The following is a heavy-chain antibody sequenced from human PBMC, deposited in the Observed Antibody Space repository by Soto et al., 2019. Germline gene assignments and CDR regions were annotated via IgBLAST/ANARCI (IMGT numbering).Heavy chain of an antibody. J-gene: IGHJ4*02. CDR2: VYYSGTT. CDR1: GCSVSNKTYY. CDR3: ARTTAVPNTLRSRYFFDY. V-gene: IGHV4-61*01. Sequence: XETLCLPGSVAGCSVSNKTYYWSCIRQPPAKRLEWIGYVYYSGTTNYNPTLKIRVTISVELSKNRISLRLSSVTTADTALYYCARTTAVPNTLRSRYFFDYWGQGTLVTVAS. D-gene: IGHD1-26*01.